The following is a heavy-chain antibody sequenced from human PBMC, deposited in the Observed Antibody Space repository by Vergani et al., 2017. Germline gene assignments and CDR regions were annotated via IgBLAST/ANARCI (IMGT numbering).Heavy chain of an antibody. V-gene: IGHV1-2*02. CDR3: ARGQWLPTLSFDY. CDR1: RYTFTGYY. CDR2: INPKSGGT. J-gene: IGHJ4*02. Sequence: QVQLVQSGAEVKKPGASVKVSCKASRYTFTGYYMHWVRQAPGQGLEWMGWINPKSGGTNYAQKFQGRVTMTRDTSISTAYMEMSRLRSDDTAVYYCARGQWLPTLSFDYWGQGTLVTVSS. D-gene: IGHD6-19*01.